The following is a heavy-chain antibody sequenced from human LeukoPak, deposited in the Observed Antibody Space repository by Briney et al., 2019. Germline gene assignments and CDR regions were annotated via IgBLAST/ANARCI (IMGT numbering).Heavy chain of an antibody. D-gene: IGHD6-19*01. CDR3: AREVSVAGTSDWFDP. V-gene: IGHV4-59*01. J-gene: IGHJ5*02. Sequence: SETLSLTCTVSGGSISSYYWSWIRQPPGKGLEWIGYIYYSGSTNYNPSLKSRVTISVDTSKNQFSLKLSSVTAADTAVYYCAREVSVAGTSDWFDPWGQGTLVTDSS. CDR1: GGSISSYY. CDR2: IYYSGST.